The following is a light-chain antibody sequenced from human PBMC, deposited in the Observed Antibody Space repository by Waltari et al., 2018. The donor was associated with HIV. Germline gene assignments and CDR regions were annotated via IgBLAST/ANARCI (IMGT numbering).Light chain of an antibody. V-gene: IGLV1-51*02. CDR3: GTWDSSLSSMV. J-gene: IGLJ2*01. CDR1: SSTIANNY. Sequence: QSVLTQPPSVSAAPGQKVTISCPGSSSTIANNYVFWYQQLPGTAPKLLIYETNRRPSGIPDRFSGSKSGTSATLGISGLQTGDEADYSCGTWDSSLSSMVFGGGTKLTVL. CDR2: ETN.